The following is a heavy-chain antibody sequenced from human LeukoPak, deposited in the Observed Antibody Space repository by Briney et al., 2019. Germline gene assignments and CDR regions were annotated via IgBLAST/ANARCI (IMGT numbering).Heavy chain of an antibody. CDR3: ARDLYSYGYASGDY. CDR1: GFTFSSYS. J-gene: IGHJ4*02. V-gene: IGHV3-21*01. D-gene: IGHD5-18*01. Sequence: GGSLRLSCAASGFTFSSYSMNWVRQAPGKGLEWVSSISSSSSYIYYADSVKGRFTISRDNAMNSLYLQMNSLRAEDTAAYYCARDLYSYGYASGDYWGQGTLVTVSS. CDR2: ISSSSSYI.